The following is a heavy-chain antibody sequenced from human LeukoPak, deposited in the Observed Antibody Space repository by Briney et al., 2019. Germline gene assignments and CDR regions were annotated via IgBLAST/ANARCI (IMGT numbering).Heavy chain of an antibody. V-gene: IGHV4-34*01. Sequence: SETLSLTCAVYGGSFGGYYWSWIRQPPGKGLEWIGEINHSGSTNYNPSLKSRVTISVDTSKNQFSLKLSSVTAADTAVYYCARGSWYNWNYGLDYWGQGTLVTVSS. D-gene: IGHD1-7*01. J-gene: IGHJ4*02. CDR3: ARGSWYNWNYGLDY. CDR1: GGSFGGYY. CDR2: INHSGST.